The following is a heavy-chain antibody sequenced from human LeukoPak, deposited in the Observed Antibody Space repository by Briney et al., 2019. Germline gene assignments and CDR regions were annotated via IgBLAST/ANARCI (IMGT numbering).Heavy chain of an antibody. Sequence: SETLSLTCTVSGGSISSSSYYWGWIRQPPGKGLEWIGSIYHSGSTYYNPSLKSRVTISVDTSKNQFSLKLSSVTAADTAVYYCARDLRTGTSNWFDPWGQGTLVTVSS. CDR1: GGSISSSSYY. D-gene: IGHD1-1*01. CDR3: ARDLRTGTSNWFDP. CDR2: IYHSGST. J-gene: IGHJ5*02. V-gene: IGHV4-39*07.